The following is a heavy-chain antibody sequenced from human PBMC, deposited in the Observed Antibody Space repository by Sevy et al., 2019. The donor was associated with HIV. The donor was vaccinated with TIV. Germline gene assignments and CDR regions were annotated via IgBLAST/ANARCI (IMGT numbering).Heavy chain of an antibody. V-gene: IGHV4-34*01. D-gene: IGHD6-19*01. Sequence: SETLSLTCAVYGGSFSGYYWSWIRQPPGKGLEWIGEINHSGSTNYNPSLKSRVTISVDTSKNQFSLKLSSVTAADTAVYYCARGHSIAVADYYYFDYWGQGTLVTVSS. CDR1: GGSFSGYY. J-gene: IGHJ4*02. CDR3: ARGHSIAVADYYYFDY. CDR2: INHSGST.